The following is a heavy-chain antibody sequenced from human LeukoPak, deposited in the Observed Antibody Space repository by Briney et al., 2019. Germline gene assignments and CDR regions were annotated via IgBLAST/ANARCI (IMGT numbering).Heavy chain of an antibody. V-gene: IGHV4-34*01. D-gene: IGHD3-10*01. Sequence: SETLSLTCAVYGGSFSGYYWSWIRQPPGKGLEWIGEINHSGSTNYNPSLKSRVTISVDTSKNQFTLKLSSVTAADTAVYYCARGKPARGSGRSSFDYWGQGTLVTVSS. CDR3: ARGKPARGSGRSSFDY. CDR2: INHSGST. J-gene: IGHJ4*02. CDR1: GGSFSGYY.